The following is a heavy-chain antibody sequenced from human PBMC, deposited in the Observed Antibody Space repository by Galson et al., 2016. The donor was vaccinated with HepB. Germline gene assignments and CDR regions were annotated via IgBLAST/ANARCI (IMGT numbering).Heavy chain of an antibody. V-gene: IGHV4-34*01. D-gene: IGHD1-1*01. CDR1: GGPFSGHY. J-gene: IGHJ3*01. CDR3: ARGRTERNWITFRAQFDV. Sequence: SETLSLTCGVQGGPFSGHYWCWIRQSPGKGLEWIGEINYGEDTDYNPSLAGRVAMSVDTSKNQLSLGLTSVTAADTAIYYCARGRTERNWITFRAQFDVWAQGTRVTV. CDR2: INYGEDT.